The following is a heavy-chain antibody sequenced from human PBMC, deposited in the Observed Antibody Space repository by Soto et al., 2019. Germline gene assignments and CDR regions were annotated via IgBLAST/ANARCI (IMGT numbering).Heavy chain of an antibody. CDR1: GGTFSSYA. V-gene: IGHV1-69*13. D-gene: IGHD2-21*02. Sequence: SVKVSCKASGGTFSSYAISWVRQAPGQGLEWMGGIIPIFGTANYAQKFQGRVTITADESTSTAYMELSSLRSEDTAVYYCARDSPVTAIDAFDIWGQGTMVTVSS. J-gene: IGHJ3*02. CDR2: IIPIFGTA. CDR3: ARDSPVTAIDAFDI.